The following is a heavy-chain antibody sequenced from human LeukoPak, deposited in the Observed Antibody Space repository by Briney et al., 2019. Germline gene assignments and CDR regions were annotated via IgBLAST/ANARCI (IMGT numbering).Heavy chain of an antibody. CDR3: ARSRDNYYNAMDV. V-gene: IGHV3-53*01. D-gene: IGHD2-15*01. CDR1: GFTVSSNY. CDR2: IYSGGST. J-gene: IGHJ6*02. Sequence: GGSLRLSCAASGFTVSSNYMSWVRQAPGKGLEWVSVIYSGGSTYYADSVKGRFTISRDNSKNTLYLQMNSLRAEDTAVYYCARSRDNYYNAMDVWGQGTTVTVSS.